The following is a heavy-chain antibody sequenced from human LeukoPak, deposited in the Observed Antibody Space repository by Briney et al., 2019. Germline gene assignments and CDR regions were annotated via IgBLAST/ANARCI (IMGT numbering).Heavy chain of an antibody. J-gene: IGHJ6*02. V-gene: IGHV3-21*01. CDR2: ISSSSSYI. Sequence: GGSLRLSCAASGFTFSSYSMNWVRQAPGKGLEWVSSISSSSSYIYYADSVKGRFTISRDNAKNSLYLQMNSLRAEDTAVYFCARDLYYYYGMDVWGQGTTVTVSS. CDR1: GFTFSSYS. CDR3: ARDLYYYYGMDV.